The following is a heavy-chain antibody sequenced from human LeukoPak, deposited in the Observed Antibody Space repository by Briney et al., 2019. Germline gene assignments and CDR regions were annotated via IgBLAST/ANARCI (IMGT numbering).Heavy chain of an antibody. D-gene: IGHD2-21*02. J-gene: IGHJ4*02. CDR2: INQDGSKK. Sequence: GGSLRLSCVASRFTFSNYWMSWVRQAPGKGLEWVANINQDGSKKRYADSVKGRFTISRDNAKGSLYLQLNSLRAQDTAVYYCAKWGPYCVGDYCPALDSWGPGTLVTVSS. V-gene: IGHV3-7*01. CDR1: RFTFSNYW. CDR3: AKWGPYCVGDYCPALDS.